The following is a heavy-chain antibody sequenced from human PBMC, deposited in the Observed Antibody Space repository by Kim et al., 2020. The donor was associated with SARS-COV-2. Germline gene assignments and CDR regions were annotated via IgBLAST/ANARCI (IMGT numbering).Heavy chain of an antibody. CDR2: IGTYNGVT. V-gene: IGHV1-18*01. J-gene: IGHJ4*02. CDR3: ARDSAALEY. CDR1: GYTFNNYA. D-gene: IGHD6-25*01. Sequence: ASVKVSCKASGYTFNNYAFSWVRQAPGQGLEWMGWIGTYNGVTNYAQKFQGRVTMTTDTSTTTAYMELKSLRSDDTAIYYCARDSAALEYWGQGTLVTVSS.